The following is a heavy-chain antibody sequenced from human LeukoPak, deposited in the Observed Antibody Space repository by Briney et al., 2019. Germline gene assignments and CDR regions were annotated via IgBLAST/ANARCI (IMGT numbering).Heavy chain of an antibody. D-gene: IGHD6-13*01. CDR3: ARGYSSSWYPSDWYFDL. CDR2: IYYSGST. CDR1: GGSISSSSYY. Sequence: SETLSLTCTVSGGSISSSSYYWGWIRQPPGKGLEWIGYIYYSGSTNYNPSLKSRVTISVDTSKNQFSLKLSSVTAADTAVYYCARGYSSSWYPSDWYFDLWGRGTLVTVSS. V-gene: IGHV4-61*05. J-gene: IGHJ2*01.